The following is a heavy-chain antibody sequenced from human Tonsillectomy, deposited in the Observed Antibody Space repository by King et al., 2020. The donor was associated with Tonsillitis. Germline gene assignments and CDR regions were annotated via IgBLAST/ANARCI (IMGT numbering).Heavy chain of an antibody. V-gene: IGHV4-30-4*07. CDR3: VREGYCSGNYSPY. Sequence: QLQESGPGLVKPSQTLSLTCAVSGGSISSSDHSWSWIRQPPGKRLEWIGYIFYTGNTRYNPSLKSRVTMSVDTSKNQFSLNLNSVTAADTAVYHCVREGYCSGNYSPYWGQGILVTVSS. D-gene: IGHD3-10*01. CDR1: GGSISSSDHS. J-gene: IGHJ4*02. CDR2: IFYTGNT.